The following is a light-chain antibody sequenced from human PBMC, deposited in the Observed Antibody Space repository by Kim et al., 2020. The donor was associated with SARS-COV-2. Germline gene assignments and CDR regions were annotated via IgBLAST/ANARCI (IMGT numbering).Light chain of an antibody. CDR2: RNN. J-gene: IGLJ3*02. V-gene: IGLV1-47*01. CDR3: AAWDESLTGPGV. Sequence: QRVTRSFSGRSSNIGSNYIYWYQHLPGTAPKLLIYRNNQRPSGVPDRFSASKSGTSASLAISGLRSEDESVYYCAAWDESLTGPGVFGGGTQLTVL. CDR1: SSNIGSNY.